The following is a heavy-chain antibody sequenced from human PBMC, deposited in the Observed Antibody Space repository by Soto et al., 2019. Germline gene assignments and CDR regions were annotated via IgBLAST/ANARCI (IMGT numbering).Heavy chain of an antibody. D-gene: IGHD3-22*01. CDR1: GFTFSSYS. Sequence: EVQLVESGGGLVQPGGSLRLSWAASGFTFSSYSMNWVRQAPGKGLEWVSYISSSTSTIYYADSVKGRFTIPRHNAKNSLYLQMNSRRDEDTAVDYCARGNHITMIVVVAPDFDYWGQGTLVTVSS. CDR3: ARGNHITMIVVVAPDFDY. J-gene: IGHJ4*02. CDR2: ISSSTSTI. V-gene: IGHV3-48*02.